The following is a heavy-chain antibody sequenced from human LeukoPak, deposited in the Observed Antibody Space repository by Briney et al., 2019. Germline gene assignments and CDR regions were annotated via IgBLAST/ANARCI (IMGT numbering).Heavy chain of an antibody. CDR1: GFTFSSYS. CDR2: IWYGGSNK. D-gene: IGHD2-2*02. Sequence: GGSLRLSCAASGFTFSSYSMNWVRQAPGKGLEWVAVIWYGGSNKYYADSVKGRFTISRDNSKNTLYLQMNSLRAEDTAVYYCAKDRAPAAIDAFDIWGQGTMVTVSS. J-gene: IGHJ3*02. V-gene: IGHV3-30*02. CDR3: AKDRAPAAIDAFDI.